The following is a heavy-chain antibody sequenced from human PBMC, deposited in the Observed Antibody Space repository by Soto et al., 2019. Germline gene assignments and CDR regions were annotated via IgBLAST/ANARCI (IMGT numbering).Heavy chain of an antibody. CDR1: GGSVSSGSYY. CDR3: ARVPPRLYGYYRTDYYMDV. J-gene: IGHJ6*03. Sequence: SETLSLTCTVSGGSVSSGSYYWSWIRQPPGKGLEWIGYIYYSGSTNYNPSLKSRVTISVDTSKNQFSLKLSSVTAADTAVYYCARVPPRLYGYYRTDYYMDVWGKGTTVTVSS. D-gene: IGHD4-17*01. V-gene: IGHV4-61*01. CDR2: IYYSGST.